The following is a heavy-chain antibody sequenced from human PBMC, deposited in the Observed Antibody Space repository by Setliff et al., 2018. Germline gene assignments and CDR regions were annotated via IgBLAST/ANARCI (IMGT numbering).Heavy chain of an antibody. CDR3: ARDWEITVVREVTQYYYYMDI. CDR1: GASISSGSYY. V-gene: IGHV4-61*02. Sequence: SETLSLTCTVSGASISSGSYYWSWIRQPAGKGPEWIGRIHSSGSANYNSSLESRLTMSLDPSKKQFSLKLRSVTAADTAVYYCARDWEITVVREVTQYYYYMDIWGKGNAVTAP. J-gene: IGHJ6*03. CDR2: IHSSGSA. D-gene: IGHD3-10*01.